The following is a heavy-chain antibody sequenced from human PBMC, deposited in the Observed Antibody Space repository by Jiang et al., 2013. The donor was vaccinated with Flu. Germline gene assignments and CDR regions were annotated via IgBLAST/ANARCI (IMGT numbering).Heavy chain of an antibody. CDR2: FDPEDGET. CDR1: GHTLSELS. CDR3: ARVQYDNIWGSFRPRYRYFDL. Sequence: SGAEVKKPGASVTVSCKVSGHTLSELSIHWVRQAPGKGLEWMGGFDPEDGETIYAQKFQGRVNMNDDTSTDTAYMELSSLRSEDTAVYYCARVQYDNIWGSFRPRYRYFDLWGRGTLVTVSS. J-gene: IGHJ2*01. V-gene: IGHV1-24*01. D-gene: IGHD3-16*02.